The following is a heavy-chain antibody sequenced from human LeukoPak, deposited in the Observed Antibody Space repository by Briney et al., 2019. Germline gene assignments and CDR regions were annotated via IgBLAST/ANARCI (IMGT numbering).Heavy chain of an antibody. V-gene: IGHV1-69*06. J-gene: IGHJ1*01. D-gene: IGHD2-15*01. CDR1: GGTFSSYA. CDR3: ATGYCSGGSCFLGYFQH. CDR2: IIPIFGTA. Sequence: GASVKVSCKASGGTFSSYAISWVRQAPGQGLEWMGGIIPIFGTANYAQKFQGRVTITAAKSTSTAYMELTSLRSEAPAVYYCATGYCSGGSCFLGYFQHWGQGTLVTVSS.